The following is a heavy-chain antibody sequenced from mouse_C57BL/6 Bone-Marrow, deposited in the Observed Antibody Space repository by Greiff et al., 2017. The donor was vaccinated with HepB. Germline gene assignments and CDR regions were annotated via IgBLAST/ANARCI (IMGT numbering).Heavy chain of an antibody. J-gene: IGHJ4*01. CDR2: IDPENGDT. D-gene: IGHD1-1*01. CDR3: TTPSYYGSSSYAMDY. Sequence: EVMLVESGAELVRPGASVKLSCTASGFNIKDDYMHWVKQRPEQGLEWIGWIDPENGDTEYASKFQGKATITADTSPNTAYLQLSSLTSEDTAVYYCTTPSYYGSSSYAMDYWGQGTSVTVSS. CDR1: GFNIKDDY. V-gene: IGHV14-4*01.